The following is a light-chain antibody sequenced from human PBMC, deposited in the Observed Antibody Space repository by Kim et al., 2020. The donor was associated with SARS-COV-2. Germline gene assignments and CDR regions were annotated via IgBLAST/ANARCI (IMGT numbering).Light chain of an antibody. Sequence: GQKVTLPCTGSSSKLVRKYVSWCQQLPGTAPKLLIYDSNKRPSGIPARFSGFKSGTSATLDITGLQTGDEADYYCGSWDSSLSTYLFGPGTKVTVL. CDR1: SSKLVRKY. CDR2: DSN. CDR3: GSWDSSLSTYL. V-gene: IGLV1-51*01. J-gene: IGLJ1*01.